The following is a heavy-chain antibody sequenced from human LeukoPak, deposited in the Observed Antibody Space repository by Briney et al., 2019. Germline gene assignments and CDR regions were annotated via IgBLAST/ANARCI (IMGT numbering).Heavy chain of an antibody. CDR1: GFTFSSYA. V-gene: IGHV3-30-3*01. CDR2: ISYDGSNK. Sequence: GGSLRLSCAASGFTFSSYAMHWVRQAPGKGLEWVAVISYDGSNKYYADSVKGRFTISRDNSKNTLYLQMNSLRAEDTAVYYCARGNWGYYFDYWGQGTLVTVSS. CDR3: ARGNWGYYFDY. D-gene: IGHD7-27*01. J-gene: IGHJ4*02.